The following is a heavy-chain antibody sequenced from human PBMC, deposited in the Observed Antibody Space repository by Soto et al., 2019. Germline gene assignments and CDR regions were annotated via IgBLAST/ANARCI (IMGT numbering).Heavy chain of an antibody. D-gene: IGHD2-15*01. V-gene: IGHV3-30*04. CDR3: ARGDREDTAVVIGVRPGEYGVDV. CDR1: GFTFSNYA. CDR2: ISYNGGNR. Sequence: QVQLVESGGCVVQPGRSLRLSCAASGFTFSNYAMHWVRQAPGKGLECVAVISYNGGNRFYRDYVKGRFTISRDNSKNTVHLQIDSLRYDDAAVYYCARGDREDTAVVIGVRPGEYGVDVWGQGTTVTVSS. J-gene: IGHJ6*02.